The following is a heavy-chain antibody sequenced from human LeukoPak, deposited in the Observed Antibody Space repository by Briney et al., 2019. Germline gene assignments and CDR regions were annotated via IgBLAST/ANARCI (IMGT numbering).Heavy chain of an antibody. J-gene: IGHJ4*02. V-gene: IGHV3-30*18. Sequence: QPGRSLRLSCAASGFIFSAYGMHWVRQAPGKGLEWVALMSYDGSTKYYGDSVKGRFTISRDNSKNTLYLQMNSLRAEDTAVYYCAKDQSAMVRGAYYFDYWGQGTLVTVS. CDR3: AKDQSAMVRGAYYFDY. CDR1: GFIFSAYG. CDR2: MSYDGSTK. D-gene: IGHD3-10*01.